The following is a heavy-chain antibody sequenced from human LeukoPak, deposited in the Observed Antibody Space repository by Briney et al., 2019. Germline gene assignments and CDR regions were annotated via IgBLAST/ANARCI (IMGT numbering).Heavy chain of an antibody. Sequence: PGGSLRLSCAASEFTVSGNHMSWVRQAPGKGLEWVSVIYSGGTTYYADSVKGRFTISRDNPKNTLYLQMNSLRAEDTAVYYCAKEAVAFHNWFDPWGQGTLVTVSS. V-gene: IGHV3-53*01. CDR1: EFTVSGNH. CDR2: IYSGGTT. J-gene: IGHJ5*02. CDR3: AKEAVAFHNWFDP. D-gene: IGHD6-19*01.